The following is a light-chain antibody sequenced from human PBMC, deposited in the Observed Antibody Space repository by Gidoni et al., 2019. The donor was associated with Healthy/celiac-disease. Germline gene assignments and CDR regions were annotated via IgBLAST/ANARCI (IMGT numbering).Light chain of an antibody. CDR1: QRVSSY. V-gene: IGKV3-11*01. CDR2: DAS. CDR3: QQRSNWLLT. J-gene: IGKJ4*01. Sequence: ESVLTQSTATRSLSPGERATLPCSASQRVSSYLAWYQQKPGQAPRLLIYDASTRATGIPARFSGSGSGTAFTLTISSLEPADFAVYYCQQRSNWLLTFGGGTQVEIK.